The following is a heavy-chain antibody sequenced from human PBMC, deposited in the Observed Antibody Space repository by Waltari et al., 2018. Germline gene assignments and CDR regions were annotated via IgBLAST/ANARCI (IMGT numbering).Heavy chain of an antibody. CDR1: GFTFSSYG. Sequence: QVQLVESGGGVVQPGRSLRLSCAASGFTFSSYGMHWVRQAPGKGLEWVAVIWYDGSNKDYADSVKGRFTISRDNSKNTLYLQMNSLRAEDTAVYYCARGFVDYGGNTVNWYFDLWGRGTLVTVSS. CDR2: IWYDGSNK. V-gene: IGHV3-33*01. CDR3: ARGFVDYGGNTVNWYFDL. J-gene: IGHJ2*01. D-gene: IGHD4-17*01.